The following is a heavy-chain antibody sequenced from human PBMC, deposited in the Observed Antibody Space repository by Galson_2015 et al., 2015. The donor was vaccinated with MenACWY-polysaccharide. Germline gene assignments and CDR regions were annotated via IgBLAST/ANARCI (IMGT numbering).Heavy chain of an antibody. J-gene: IGHJ5*02. V-gene: IGHV3-23*01. D-gene: IGHD3-16*01. CDR3: ARGGRAVSNRNWFDP. CDR2: ISSGSDTA. Sequence: SLRLSCAASGFNFSIYVMTWVRQAPGKGLEWVSAISSGSDTAYYTGSVKGRFTISRDNSKDTVHLQMDSLRAEDTAVYYCARGGRAVSNRNWFDPWGQGTLVTVSS. CDR1: GFNFSIYV.